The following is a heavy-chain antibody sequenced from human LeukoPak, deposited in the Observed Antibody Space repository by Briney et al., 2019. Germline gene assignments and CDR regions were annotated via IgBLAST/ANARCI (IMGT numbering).Heavy chain of an antibody. CDR2: TYSDGST. CDR1: GFTVSSNF. D-gene: IGHD6-13*01. Sequence: GGSLRLSCAASGFTVSSNFWTWVRRAPGKGLEWFSITYSDGSTYYADSVKGRFTISRDSSNNTVYLQMNSLRAEDTALYCCASDSEQQVDAPDVWGQGTTVTVSS. V-gene: IGHV3-66*01. CDR3: ASDSEQQVDAPDV. J-gene: IGHJ6*02.